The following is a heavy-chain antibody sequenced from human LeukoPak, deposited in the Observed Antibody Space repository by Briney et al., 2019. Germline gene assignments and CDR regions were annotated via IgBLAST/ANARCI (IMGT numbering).Heavy chain of an antibody. CDR3: ARDAAAVDYYYYYHMDV. CDR1: GYTFTSYY. D-gene: IGHD6-13*01. Sequence: ASGKVSCKASGYTFTSYYMHWVRQAPGQALEWMGIINPSGGSTSYAQKFQGRVTMTRDMSTSTVYMELSSLRSDDTAVYYCARDAAAVDYYYYYHMDVWGKGTTVTISS. V-gene: IGHV1-46*01. J-gene: IGHJ6*03. CDR2: INPSGGST.